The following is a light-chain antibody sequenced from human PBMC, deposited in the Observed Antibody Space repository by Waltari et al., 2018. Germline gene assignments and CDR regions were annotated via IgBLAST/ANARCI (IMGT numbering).Light chain of an antibody. CDR3: SSFTSSSSFV. Sequence: QSALTQPASVSGSPGQSINISCTGTIRGVGGYKYVSWYQQHPGDVPRLLIYDVVKRPSGVSSRFSGSKSDNTARLTISGLQAADEAHYYCSSFTSSSSFVFGSGTKVTV. CDR2: DVV. V-gene: IGLV2-14*03. J-gene: IGLJ1*01. CDR1: IRGVGGYKY.